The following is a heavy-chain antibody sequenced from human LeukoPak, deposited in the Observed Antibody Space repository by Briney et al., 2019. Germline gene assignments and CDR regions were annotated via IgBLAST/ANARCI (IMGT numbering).Heavy chain of an antibody. V-gene: IGHV4-39*07. CDR2: IYYSGST. Sequence: SETLSLTCTVSGGSISSTSYYWGWIRQPPGKGLEWIGNIYYSGSTNYNPSLKRRVTQSVDTSKNQFSLKLSSVTAVDTAVYYCARLRPDYDILTGFPMDVWGPGTTVTVSS. D-gene: IGHD3-9*01. CDR1: GGSISSTSYY. CDR3: ARLRPDYDILTGFPMDV. J-gene: IGHJ6*02.